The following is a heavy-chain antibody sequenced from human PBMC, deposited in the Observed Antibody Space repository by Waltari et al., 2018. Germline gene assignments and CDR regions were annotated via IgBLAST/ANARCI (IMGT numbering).Heavy chain of an antibody. J-gene: IGHJ3*02. CDR3: TRSTSISNAFNI. CDR2: VNSEWTRT. CDR1: GFTFSSYW. D-gene: IGHD6-6*01. V-gene: IGHV3-74*01. Sequence: EVQLVESGGGLVQPGGSLRLSCAASGFTFSSYWMHWVRKAPGKGLVWGARVNSEWTRTSYADSVKGRFTISRDNAKNTLYLQMNSLRAEDTAVYYCTRSTSISNAFNIWGQGTMVTVSS.